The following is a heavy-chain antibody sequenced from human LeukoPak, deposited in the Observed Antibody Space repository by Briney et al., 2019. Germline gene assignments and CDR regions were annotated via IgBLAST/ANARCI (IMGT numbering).Heavy chain of an antibody. CDR3: AAAYFGVDQYYYGMDV. V-gene: IGHV3-23*01. CDR1: GFTLRSYA. J-gene: IGHJ6*02. Sequence: RGSLRLSCVASGFTLRSYAMNWVRQAPGKGLEWVSAISRSGGSTYSADSVKGLFTISRDTSKDTLYLQMNSLRAEDTAVYYCAAAYFGVDQYYYGMDVWGQGTTVTVSS. D-gene: IGHD3-3*01. CDR2: ISRSGGST.